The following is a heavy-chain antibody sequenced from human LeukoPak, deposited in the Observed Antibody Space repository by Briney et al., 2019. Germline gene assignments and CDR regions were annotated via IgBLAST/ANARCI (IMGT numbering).Heavy chain of an antibody. V-gene: IGHV3-15*01. Sequence: GGSLRLSCAASGFTFNNTWMNWVRQAPGKGLEWVGHIKSKTDGGTTDYAAPVKGRFTISRDDSKNTLYLQMNSLKTEDTAVYYCTTSVVAFDYWGQGTLVTVSS. CDR3: TTSVVAFDY. CDR2: IKSKTDGGTT. J-gene: IGHJ4*02. CDR1: GFTFNNTW. D-gene: IGHD2-15*01.